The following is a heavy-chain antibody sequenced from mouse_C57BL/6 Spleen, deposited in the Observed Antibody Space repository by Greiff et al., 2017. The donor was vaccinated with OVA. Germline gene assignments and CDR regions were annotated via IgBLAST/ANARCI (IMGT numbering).Heavy chain of an antibody. V-gene: IGHV3-6*01. CDR3: ARDRAAMITTNYYAMDY. Sequence: EVKLQESGPGLVKPSQSLSLTCSVTGYSITSGYYWNWIRQFPGNKLEWMGYISYDGSNNYNPSLKNRISITRDTSKNQFFLKLNSVTTEDTATYYCARDRAAMITTNYYAMDYGGQGTSVTVSS. CDR2: ISYDGSN. CDR1: GYSITSGYY. D-gene: IGHD2-4*01. J-gene: IGHJ4*01.